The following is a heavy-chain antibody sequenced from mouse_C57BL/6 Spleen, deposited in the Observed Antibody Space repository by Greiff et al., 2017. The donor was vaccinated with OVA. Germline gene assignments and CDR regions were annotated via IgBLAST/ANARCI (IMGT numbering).Heavy chain of an antibody. D-gene: IGHD1-1*01. CDR1: GFTFSDYG. V-gene: IGHV5-17*01. J-gene: IGHJ1*03. Sequence: EVQLVESGGGLVKPGGSLKLSCAASGFTFSDYGLHWVRQAPEQGLEWVAYISRGRSTIYYAATVKGRFTISSDTAKNNLFIKITSLRTEDTAMYYGSDILYGSRIYWYFDVWGTGTTVTVSA. CDR3: SDILYGSRIYWYFDV. CDR2: ISRGRSTI.